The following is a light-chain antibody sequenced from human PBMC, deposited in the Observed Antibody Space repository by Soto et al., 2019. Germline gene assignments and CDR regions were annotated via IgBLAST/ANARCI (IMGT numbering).Light chain of an antibody. J-gene: IGKJ5*01. CDR3: QQRSNWPPIT. Sequence: EMLVTHSPATLSVSPWEIATLSCRASQDVSSNLAWYQQKPGQAPRLLIYGASSRATGIPDRFSGSGSGTDFTLTISSLEPEDFAVYYCQQRSNWPPITFGQGTRLEIK. CDR2: GAS. CDR1: QDVSSN. V-gene: IGKV3-11*01.